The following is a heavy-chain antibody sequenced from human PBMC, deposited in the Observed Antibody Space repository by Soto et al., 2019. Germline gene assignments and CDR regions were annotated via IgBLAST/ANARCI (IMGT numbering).Heavy chain of an antibody. J-gene: IGHJ4*02. CDR1: GYTFTNYA. V-gene: IGHV1-3*01. D-gene: IGHD6-25*01. CDR2: INGGNGNT. CDR3: ARDGVAAGNIDFDY. Sequence: ASVKVSCKASGYTFTNYAMHWVRQAPGQRLEWMGWINGGNGNTKYSPKLQDRVTITRDASASTAYMELISLRSEDTALYYCARDGVAAGNIDFDYWGQGTLVTVSS.